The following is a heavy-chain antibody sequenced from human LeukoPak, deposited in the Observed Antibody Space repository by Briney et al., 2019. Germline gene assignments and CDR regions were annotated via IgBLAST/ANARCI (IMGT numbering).Heavy chain of an antibody. CDR2: IIPVLNIT. V-gene: IGHV1-69*04. CDR1: GGTFSSSA. CDR3: ARDQGLTAPPPYGLDV. D-gene: IGHD5-18*01. J-gene: IGHJ6*02. Sequence: GASVKVSCKTSGGTFSSSAFTWVRQAPGQGLEWMGRIIPVLNITTYAQKFQGSVTITADTSTSTVYMELSSLRSEETAVYYCARDQGLTAPPPYGLDVWGQGTTVIVSS.